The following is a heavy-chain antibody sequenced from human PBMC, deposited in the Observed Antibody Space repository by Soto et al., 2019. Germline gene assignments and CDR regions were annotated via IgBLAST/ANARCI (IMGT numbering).Heavy chain of an antibody. CDR1: GFCFRDYA. Sequence: QVQLVESGGGVVQPGRSLRLSCAASGFCFRDYAMHWVRQAPGKGLEWVAIISYDASSKYNADSVKGRFTISRDNSKNTLYLQMNSLRTEDTAVYYCAAAYSNSWHNFVYWGQGTLVTVSS. D-gene: IGHD6-13*01. CDR3: AAAYSNSWHNFVY. V-gene: IGHV3-30-3*01. J-gene: IGHJ4*02. CDR2: ISYDASSK.